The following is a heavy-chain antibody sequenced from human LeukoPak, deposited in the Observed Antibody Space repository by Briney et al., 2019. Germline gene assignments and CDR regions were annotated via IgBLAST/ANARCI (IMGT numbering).Heavy chain of an antibody. Sequence: SETLSLTCAVYGGSFSGYYWSWIRQPPGKGLEWIGEINHSGSTNYNPSLKSRDTISVDTSKYQFSLKLSSVTAADTAVYYCARGSGIAAAGTRDFDYWGQGTLVTVSS. CDR1: GGSFSGYY. CDR3: ARGSGIAAAGTRDFDY. CDR2: INHSGST. V-gene: IGHV4-34*01. J-gene: IGHJ4*02. D-gene: IGHD6-13*01.